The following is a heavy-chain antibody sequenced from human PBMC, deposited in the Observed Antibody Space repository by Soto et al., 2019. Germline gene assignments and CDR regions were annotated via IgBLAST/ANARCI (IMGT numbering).Heavy chain of an antibody. J-gene: IGHJ3*02. CDR3: ARAVATMGDAFDI. CDR2: IGTAGDT. CDR1: GFTFSSYD. V-gene: IGHV3-13*01. D-gene: IGHD5-12*01. Sequence: EVQLVESGGGLVQPGGSLRLSCAASGFTFSSYDMHWVRQATGKGLEWVSAIGTAGDTYYPGSVKGRFTISRENAKNSLYRQMTSLRAGDTAVYYCARAVATMGDAFDIWGQGRMVTVSS.